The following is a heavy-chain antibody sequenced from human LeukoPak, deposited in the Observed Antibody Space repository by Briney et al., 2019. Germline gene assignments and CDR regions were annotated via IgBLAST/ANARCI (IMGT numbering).Heavy chain of an antibody. D-gene: IGHD2/OR15-2a*01. CDR2: INSDGSST. V-gene: IGHV3-74*01. J-gene: IGHJ4*02. Sequence: GGSLRLSCAASGFTFSSYWMHWVRQAPGKGLVWVSRINSDGSSTSYADSVKGRFTISRDNAKNTLYLQMNSLRAEDTAVYYCARRGYYFGFDYWGQGTLVTVSS. CDR3: ARRGYYFGFDY. CDR1: GFTFSSYW.